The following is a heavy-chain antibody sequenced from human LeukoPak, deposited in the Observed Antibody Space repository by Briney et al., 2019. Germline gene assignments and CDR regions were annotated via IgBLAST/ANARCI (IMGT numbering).Heavy chain of an antibody. D-gene: IGHD4-17*01. Sequence: PGGSLRLSCAASGFTFSSYSMNWVRQAPGKGLEWVSVIYGDGSTSYADSVKGRFTICRDNSKKTLYLQMNSMRAEETAVYYCARAVPTSYRRYNWFDSWGQGTLVTVSS. CDR3: ARAVPTSYRRYNWFDS. V-gene: IGHV3-53*01. CDR2: IYGDGST. CDR1: GFTFSSYS. J-gene: IGHJ5*01.